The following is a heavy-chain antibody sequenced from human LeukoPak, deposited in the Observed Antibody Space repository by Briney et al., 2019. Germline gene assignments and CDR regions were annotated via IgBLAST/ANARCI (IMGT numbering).Heavy chain of an antibody. J-gene: IGHJ4*02. Sequence: SVRVSCKASGGTFSSYAISWVRQAPGQGLEWMGRIIPIFGTANYAQKSQGRVTITTDESTSAAYMELSSLRSEDTAVYYCARGPSGYSYGYTDYWGQGTLVTVSS. CDR2: IIPIFGTA. CDR3: ARGPSGYSYGYTDY. V-gene: IGHV1-69*05. D-gene: IGHD5-18*01. CDR1: GGTFSSYA.